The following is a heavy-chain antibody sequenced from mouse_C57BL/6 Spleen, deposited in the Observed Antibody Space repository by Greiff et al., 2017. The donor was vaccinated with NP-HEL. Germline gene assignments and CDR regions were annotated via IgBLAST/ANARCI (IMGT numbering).Heavy chain of an antibody. CDR1: GYTFTSYW. V-gene: IGHV1-55*01. CDR3: ARPYYYGSTYAMDY. Sequence: QVQLQQPGAELVMPGASVKLSCKASGYTFTSYWITWVKQRPGQGLEWIGDIYPGSGSTNYNEKFKSKATLTVDTSSSTAYMQLSSLTSEDSAVYYCARPYYYGSTYAMDYWGQGTSVTVSS. J-gene: IGHJ4*01. D-gene: IGHD1-1*01. CDR2: IYPGSGST.